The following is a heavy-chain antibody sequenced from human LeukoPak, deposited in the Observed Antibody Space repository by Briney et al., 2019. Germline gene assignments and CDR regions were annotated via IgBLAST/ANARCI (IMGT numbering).Heavy chain of an antibody. CDR3: ASGRQIREPDY. J-gene: IGHJ4*02. V-gene: IGHV3-11*04. Sequence: GGPLSFSCVASDFTLSDHYMSWIRQAPGKGLEWVSYIGRSGSNINYADSVKGRFTIAGDNATTSLYLQMNSLRGEDTAVYYCASGRQIREPDYWGQGTLVTVSS. D-gene: IGHD1-26*01. CDR1: DFTLSDHY. CDR2: IGRSGSNI.